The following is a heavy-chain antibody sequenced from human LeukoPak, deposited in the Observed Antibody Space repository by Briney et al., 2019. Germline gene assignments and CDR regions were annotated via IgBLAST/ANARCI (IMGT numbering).Heavy chain of an antibody. J-gene: IGHJ4*02. CDR1: GFTFSSYA. CDR2: ISYDGSGK. V-gene: IGHV3-30-3*01. Sequence: GGSLRLSCAASGFTFSSYAMHWVRQAPGKGLEWVAAISYDGSGKYYADSLKGRFTISRDNSKNTLYLQMNSLRTEDTAVYYCARDAARLIDSWGQGTLVTVSS. D-gene: IGHD3-16*01. CDR3: ARDAARLIDS.